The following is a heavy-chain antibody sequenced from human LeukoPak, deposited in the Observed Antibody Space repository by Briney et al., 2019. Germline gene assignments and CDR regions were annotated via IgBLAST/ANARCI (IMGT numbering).Heavy chain of an antibody. D-gene: IGHD6-13*01. CDR3: AKIAASGTNY. Sequence: PGGSLRLSCAAPGFTFSRSAMSWVRQAPGKGLEWVSSISTSGGSTYCADSVKGRFTISRDNSKNTLYVQVNSLRADDTAVYYCAKIAASGTNYWGQGTLVTVSS. CDR2: ISTSGGST. CDR1: GFTFSRSA. V-gene: IGHV3-23*01. J-gene: IGHJ4*02.